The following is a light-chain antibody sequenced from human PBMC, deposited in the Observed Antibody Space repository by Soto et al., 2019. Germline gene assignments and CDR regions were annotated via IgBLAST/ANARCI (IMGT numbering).Light chain of an antibody. CDR3: CSHAGSYTYV. CDR1: SSYVGGYNY. CDR2: DVS. J-gene: IGLJ1*01. V-gene: IGLV2-11*01. Sequence: QSVLTQPRSVSGSPGQSVTISCTGTSSYVGGYNYVSWYQQHPGKAPQLMIYDVSKRPSGVPDRFSGSKSGNTASLTISGLQAEDVADYYCCSHAGSYTYVFGTGTKVTVL.